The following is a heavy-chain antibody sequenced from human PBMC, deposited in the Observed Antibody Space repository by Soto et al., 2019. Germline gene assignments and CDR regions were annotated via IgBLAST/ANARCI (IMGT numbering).Heavy chain of an antibody. V-gene: IGHV5-10-1*01. CDR1: GYSFTSYW. Sequence: GESLKISCKGSGYSFTSYWISWVRQMPGKGLEWMGRIDPSDSYTNYSPSFQGHVTISADKSISTAYLQRSSLKASDTAMYYCARHLTGHYYFNGMDVWGQGTTVTV. CDR2: IDPSDSYT. CDR3: ARHLTGHYYFNGMDV. J-gene: IGHJ6*02. D-gene: IGHD2-8*02.